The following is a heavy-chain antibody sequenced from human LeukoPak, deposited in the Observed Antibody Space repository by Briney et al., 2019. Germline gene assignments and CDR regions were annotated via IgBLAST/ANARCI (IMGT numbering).Heavy chain of an antibody. CDR2: INDRGSI. J-gene: IGHJ4*02. CDR1: VGPFSGHY. Sequence: SETLALTCALYVGPFSGHYWSWVRQPPGKGLEWIREINDRGSINYNPSVTSRVTSSVDPSKNQFSLTLSSVTAADTAVYHCARVPTSGWPSPDYWGQGTLVTASS. CDR3: ARVPTSGWPSPDY. V-gene: IGHV4-34*01. D-gene: IGHD6-25*01.